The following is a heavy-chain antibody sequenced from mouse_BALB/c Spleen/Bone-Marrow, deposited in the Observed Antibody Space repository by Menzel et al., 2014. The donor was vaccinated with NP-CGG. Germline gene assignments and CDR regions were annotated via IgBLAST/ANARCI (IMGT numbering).Heavy chain of an antibody. CDR1: GFTFGSFG. CDR2: ISSGSSTV. CDR3: ARSGSSSGYFDY. D-gene: IGHD1-1*01. J-gene: IGHJ2*01. Sequence: EVKLVESGGGLVQPGGSRKLSCAASGFTFGSFGMHWVRQAPEKGLEWVAYISSGSSTVYYADKVMGRFTISRDNPKNTLFLQMTSLRSEDTAMYYCARSGSSSGYFDYWGRGTTLTVSS. V-gene: IGHV5-17*02.